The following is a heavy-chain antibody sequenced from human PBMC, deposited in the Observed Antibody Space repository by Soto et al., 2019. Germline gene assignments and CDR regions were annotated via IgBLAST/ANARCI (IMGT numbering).Heavy chain of an antibody. CDR2: ISTYNSRT. CDR1: GYTFTSHG. CDR3: ARARYCASPSCYKHYYYGMDT. Sequence: QDQLVQSGAEVKKPGASVKISCEASGYTFTSHGISWVRQAPGQGLEWLGWISTYNSRTHYAQKVQGRVTMTTDTSTSTAYLDLRSLTFDDTAVYCCARARYCASPSCYKHYYYGMDTWGQGTTVTVSS. D-gene: IGHD2-2*02. V-gene: IGHV1-18*04. J-gene: IGHJ6*02.